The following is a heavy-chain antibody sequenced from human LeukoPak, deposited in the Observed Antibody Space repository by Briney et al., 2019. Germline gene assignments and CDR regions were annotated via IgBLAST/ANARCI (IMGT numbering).Heavy chain of an antibody. J-gene: IGHJ4*02. CDR3: ARREPTGCSGTSCFAGPVGN. CDR1: GFRFEHYA. V-gene: IGHV3-9*01. Sequence: GGSLRLSCVAAGFRFEHYAMHWVRQAPGKGLEWVAGIAWDSENIGYADSVKRRFTISRDNGKNSLFLQMNSLRVEDTAVYYCARREPTGCSGTSCFAGPVGNWGQGTLVTVSS. D-gene: IGHD2-2*01. CDR2: IAWDSENI.